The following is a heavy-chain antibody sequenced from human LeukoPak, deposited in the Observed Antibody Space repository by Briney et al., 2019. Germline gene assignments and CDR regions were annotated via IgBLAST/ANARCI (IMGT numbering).Heavy chain of an antibody. D-gene: IGHD3-3*01. V-gene: IGHV3-11*04. J-gene: IGHJ3*02. CDR1: GFMFSDYY. Sequence: GGSLRLPCVGSGFMFSDYYMSWIRQAPGKGLEWVSYISNDSVDKYYVDSVRGRFTISRDNAKKSMYLQMSGLRVEDTAVYYCARRDWVSGAVRAFDIWGQGTMVTVSS. CDR2: ISNDSVDK. CDR3: ARRDWVSGAVRAFDI.